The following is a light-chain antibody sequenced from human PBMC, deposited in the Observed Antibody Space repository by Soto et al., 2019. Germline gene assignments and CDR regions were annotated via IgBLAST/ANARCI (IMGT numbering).Light chain of an antibody. CDR3: SSHASSSTLDV. CDR1: SSDVGSY. V-gene: IGLV2-14*01. Sequence: QSALTQPASVSGSPGQSITISCTGTSSDVGSYVSWYQQHPDKAPKLMIYEVSNRPSGVSNRFSGSKSGNTASLTISGLQAEDEADYYCSSHASSSTLDVFGTGTKLTVL. J-gene: IGLJ1*01. CDR2: EVS.